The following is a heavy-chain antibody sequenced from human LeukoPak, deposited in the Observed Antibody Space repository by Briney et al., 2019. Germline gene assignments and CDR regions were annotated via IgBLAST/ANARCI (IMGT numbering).Heavy chain of an antibody. CDR3: ARAPQGVAAANYFDY. V-gene: IGHV4-38-2*01. CDR2: IHHSGNT. Sequence: SETLSLTCAVSGYSISSGYYWAWIRQPPGKGLEWVGSIHHSGNTYYNPSLMSRVTISVDTSKDQFSLKLTSVTAADTAVYYCARAPQGVAAANYFDYWGQGTLVTVSS. CDR1: GYSISSGYY. J-gene: IGHJ4*02. D-gene: IGHD2-15*01.